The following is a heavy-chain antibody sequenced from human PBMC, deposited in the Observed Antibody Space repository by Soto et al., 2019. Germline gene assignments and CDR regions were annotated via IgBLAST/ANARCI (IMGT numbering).Heavy chain of an antibody. CDR3: ARDRAIAAGFDY. Sequence: ASVKVSCKASGYTFTGYYMHWVRQAPGQGLEWMGWINPNSVGTNYAQKFQGRVTMTRDTSISTAYMELSRLRSDDTAVYYCARDRAIAAGFDYRGQGTLVAVSS. CDR1: GYTFTGYY. CDR2: INPNSVGT. J-gene: IGHJ4*02. V-gene: IGHV1-2*02. D-gene: IGHD6-13*01.